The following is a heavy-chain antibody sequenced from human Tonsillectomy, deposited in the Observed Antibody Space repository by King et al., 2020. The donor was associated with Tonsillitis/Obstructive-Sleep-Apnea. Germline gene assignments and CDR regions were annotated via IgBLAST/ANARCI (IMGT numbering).Heavy chain of an antibody. V-gene: IGHV1-69*01. CDR3: ARQVRVGYNYGLFDY. CDR1: GGTFSSNG. J-gene: IGHJ4*02. Sequence: VQLVESGAEVKKPGSSVKVSCKASGGTFSSNGISWVRQAPGQGLEWMGGIIPIFGTANYAQKFHGRVTITADESTSTAYMELSSLRSEDTAVYYCARQVRVGYNYGLFDYWGQGTLVTVSS. D-gene: IGHD5-24*01. CDR2: IIPIFGTA.